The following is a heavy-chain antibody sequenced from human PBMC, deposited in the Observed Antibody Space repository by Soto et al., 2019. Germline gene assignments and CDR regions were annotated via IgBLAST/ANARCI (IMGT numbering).Heavy chain of an antibody. Sequence: EVELVESGGGLVKPGGSLKLSCAASGFTFRTYYMTWVRQAPGKGLEWVSSISAGSSNIYYAPSVKGRFTISRDNAKNLLYLQINSLRAEDTAVYYCARQYPSSSRHFDHWGQGTLVIVSS. CDR1: GFTFRTYY. J-gene: IGHJ4*02. D-gene: IGHD6-6*01. V-gene: IGHV3-21*01. CDR2: ISAGSSNI. CDR3: ARQYPSSSRHFDH.